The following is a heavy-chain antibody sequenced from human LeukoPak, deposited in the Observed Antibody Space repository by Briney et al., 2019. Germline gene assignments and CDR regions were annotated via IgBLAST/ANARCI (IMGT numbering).Heavy chain of an antibody. D-gene: IGHD3-3*01. Sequence: PGGSLRLSCAASGFIFSNSSMNWVRQVPGKGLEWVSAISGSGSNTLYADSVRGRFTISRDNSKNTLYLQMNSLRAEDTAVYYCAKDIVDFWSGFDYWGQGTLVTVSS. CDR2: ISGSGSNT. V-gene: IGHV3-23*01. CDR1: GFIFSNSS. J-gene: IGHJ4*02. CDR3: AKDIVDFWSGFDY.